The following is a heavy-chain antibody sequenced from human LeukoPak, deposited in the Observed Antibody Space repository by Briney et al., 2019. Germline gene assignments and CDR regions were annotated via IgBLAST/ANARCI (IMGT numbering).Heavy chain of an antibody. V-gene: IGHV3-21*01. CDR1: GFTFSSYS. J-gene: IGHJ4*02. Sequence: PGGSLRLSCAASGFTFSSYSMNWVRQAPGKGLEWVSSISSSSSYIYYADSVKGRFTISRDNAKNSLYLQMNSLRAEDTAVYYCASVPPSIAVGGTDDYWGQGTLVTVSS. D-gene: IGHD6-19*01. CDR2: ISSSSSYI. CDR3: ASVPPSIAVGGTDDY.